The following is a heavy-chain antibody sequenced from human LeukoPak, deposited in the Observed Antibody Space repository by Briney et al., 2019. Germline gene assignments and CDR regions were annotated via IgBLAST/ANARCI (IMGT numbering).Heavy chain of an antibody. CDR1: GYSISSGYY. CDR3: ARFGGPHAFDI. J-gene: IGHJ3*02. Sequence: SETLSLTCTVSGYSISSGYYWGWIRQPPGKGLEWIGSIYHSGRTFYNPSLKSRVTISVDTSKNQFSLKLTSVTAADTAVYYCARFGGPHAFDIWGQGTMVTVSS. D-gene: IGHD3-3*01. CDR2: IYHSGRT. V-gene: IGHV4-38-2*02.